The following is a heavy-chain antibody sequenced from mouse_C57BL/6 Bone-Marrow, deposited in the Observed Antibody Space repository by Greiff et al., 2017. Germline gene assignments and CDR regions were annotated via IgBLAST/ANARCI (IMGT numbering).Heavy chain of an antibody. J-gene: IGHJ1*03. CDR3: TRVHYYGSSSYWYFDV. CDR2: IRNKANNHAT. Sequence: EVQVVESGGGLVQPGGSMKLSCAASGFTFSDAWMDWVRQSPEKGLEWVAEIRNKANNHATYYAESVKGRFTISRDDSKSSVYLQMNSLRAEDTGIYYCTRVHYYGSSSYWYFDVWGTGTTVTVSS. V-gene: IGHV6-6*01. CDR1: GFTFSDAW. D-gene: IGHD1-1*01.